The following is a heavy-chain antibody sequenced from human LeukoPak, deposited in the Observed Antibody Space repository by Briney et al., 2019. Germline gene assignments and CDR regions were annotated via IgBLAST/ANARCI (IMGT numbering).Heavy chain of an antibody. CDR3: ARHEYSGSYYGLSWFDP. CDR2: IYYSGST. CDR1: GGSISSSGYY. D-gene: IGHD1-26*01. J-gene: IGHJ5*02. V-gene: IGHV4-39*01. Sequence: SETLSLTXTVSGGSISSSGYYWGWIGQPPGKGLGWIASIYYSGSTYYNPSLKSRVTISVDTSKNQLSLKLSSLTAADTAVYYCARHEYSGSYYGLSWFDPWGQGTLVTVSS.